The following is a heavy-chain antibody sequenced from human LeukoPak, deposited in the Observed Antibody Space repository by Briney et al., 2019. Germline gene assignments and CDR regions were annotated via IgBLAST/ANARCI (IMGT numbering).Heavy chain of an antibody. V-gene: IGHV4-34*01. D-gene: IGHD3-16*01. CDR1: GGSFTNYY. Sequence: SETLSLTCAVYGGSFTNYYWSRIRQPPGKGLEWIGEINHSGSTYYNPSLKSRVTISVDTSKNQFSLKLSSVTAADTAVYYCARDRRGDPMTVLGVFSGHDYWGQGTLVTVSS. CDR3: ARDRRGDPMTVLGVFSGHDY. J-gene: IGHJ4*02. CDR2: INHSGST.